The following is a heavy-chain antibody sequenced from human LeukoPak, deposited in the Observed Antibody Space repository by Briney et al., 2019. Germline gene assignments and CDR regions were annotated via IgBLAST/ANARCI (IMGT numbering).Heavy chain of an antibody. CDR2: ISYDGSNK. D-gene: IGHD1-26*01. J-gene: IGHJ6*02. V-gene: IGHV3-30-3*01. CDR3: ATLEERMDV. Sequence: PGGFLRLSCAASGFTFSSYAMHWVRQAPGEGLEWVAVISYDGSNKYYADSVKGRFTISRDNSKNTLYLQMNSLRAEDTAVYYCATLEERMDVWGQGTTVTVSS. CDR1: GFTFSSYA.